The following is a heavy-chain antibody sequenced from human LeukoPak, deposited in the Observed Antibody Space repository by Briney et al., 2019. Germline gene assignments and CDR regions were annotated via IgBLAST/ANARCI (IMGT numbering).Heavy chain of an antibody. V-gene: IGHV3-30-3*01. D-gene: IGHD3-9*01. CDR1: GFTFSSYA. J-gene: IGHJ4*02. CDR2: ISYDGSNK. Sequence: GRSLRLSCAASGFTFSSYAMHWVRQAPGKGLEWVAVISYDGSNKYYADSVKGRFTISRDNSKNTLYLQMHSLRAEDTAVYYCARDVDQALDYWGQGTLVTVSS. CDR3: ARDVDQALDY.